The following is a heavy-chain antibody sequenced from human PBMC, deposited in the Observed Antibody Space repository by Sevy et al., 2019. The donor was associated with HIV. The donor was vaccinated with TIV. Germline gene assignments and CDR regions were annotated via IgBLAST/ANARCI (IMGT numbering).Heavy chain of an antibody. CDR3: ARDFTIFGVVSGIDY. CDR1: GFNFRTYS. V-gene: IGHV3-21*04. Sequence: GGSLRLSCAASGFNFRTYSMNWVRQAPGKVLEWLSSMSDESRYIYYSDSVKGRFTISRANAKNLLFLQMNNLRVEDKAIYYCARDFTIFGVVSGIDYWGQGNLVTVSS. D-gene: IGHD3-3*01. CDR2: MSDESRYI. J-gene: IGHJ4*02.